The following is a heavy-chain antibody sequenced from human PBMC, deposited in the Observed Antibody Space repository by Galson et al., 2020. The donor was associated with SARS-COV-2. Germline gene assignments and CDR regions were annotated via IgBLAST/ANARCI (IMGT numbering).Heavy chain of an antibody. Sequence: SETLSLTCTVSGGSISSGGYYWSWIRQHPGKGLEWIGYIYYSGSTYYNPSLKSRVTISVDTSKNQFSLKRSSVTAADTAVYYCARVRGYYAGDFDYWGQGTLVSVS. D-gene: IGHD3-3*01. V-gene: IGHV4-31*03. J-gene: IGHJ4*02. CDR2: IYYSGST. CDR1: GGSISSGGYY. CDR3: ARVRGYYAGDFDY.